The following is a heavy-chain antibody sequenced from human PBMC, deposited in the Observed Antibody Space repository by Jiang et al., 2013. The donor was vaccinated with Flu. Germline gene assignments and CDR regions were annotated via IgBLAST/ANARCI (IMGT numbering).Heavy chain of an antibody. D-gene: IGHD4/OR15-4a*01. CDR3: AAVPHGAYGSYFDY. V-gene: IGHV1-58*01. Sequence: SSAVQWVRQARGQRLEWIGWIVVGSGNTNYAQKFQERVTITRDMSTNTAYMKLSSLRSEDTAVYYCAAVPHGAYGSYFDYWGQGTLVTVSS. J-gene: IGHJ4*02. CDR1: SSA. CDR2: IVVGSGNT.